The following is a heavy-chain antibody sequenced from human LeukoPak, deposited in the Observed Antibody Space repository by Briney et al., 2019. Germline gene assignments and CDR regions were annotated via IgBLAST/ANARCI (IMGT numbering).Heavy chain of an antibody. D-gene: IGHD3-10*01. CDR2: INPNSGGT. J-gene: IGHJ4*02. Sequence: ASVKVSCKASGYTFTGYYMHWVRQAPGQGLEWMGWINPNSGGTNYAQKFQGRVTMTRDTSISTAYMELSRLRSDDTAVYYCARLLAGATMVRGVNQIDYWGQGTLVTVSS. CDR1: GYTFTGYY. CDR3: ARLLAGATMVRGVNQIDY. V-gene: IGHV1-2*02.